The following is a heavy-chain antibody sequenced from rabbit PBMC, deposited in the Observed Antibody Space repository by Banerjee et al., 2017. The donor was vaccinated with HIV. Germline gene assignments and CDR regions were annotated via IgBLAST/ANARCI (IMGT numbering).Heavy chain of an antibody. CDR1: GIDFSLYY. Sequence: QLKESGGGLVQPGGSLKLSCKASGIDFSLYYMSWVRQAPGKGLEWIGYIDPIFGSTYYATWVDGRFTISSHNAQNTLYLQLNSLTAADTATYFCARAYSGYAGYGPYYFNLWGPGTLVTVS. CDR3: ARAYSGYAGYGPYYFNL. V-gene: IGHV1S7*01. CDR2: IDPIFGST. J-gene: IGHJ4*01. D-gene: IGHD7-1*01.